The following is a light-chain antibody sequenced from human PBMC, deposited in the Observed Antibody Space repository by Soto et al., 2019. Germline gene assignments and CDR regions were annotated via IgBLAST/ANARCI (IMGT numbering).Light chain of an antibody. CDR2: ADD. CDR1: SGSIASIY. J-gene: IGLJ2*01. CDR3: PSYDSSNVV. V-gene: IGLV6-57*02. Sequence: NFMLTQPHSVSESPGKTVTISCTGSSGSIASIYVKWYQQRTGSAPTTVIYADDQRPSGFPDRSSGSIDSSSNSASLTISGLRTEEEAEYSFPSYDSSNVVFGGGTKVTVL.